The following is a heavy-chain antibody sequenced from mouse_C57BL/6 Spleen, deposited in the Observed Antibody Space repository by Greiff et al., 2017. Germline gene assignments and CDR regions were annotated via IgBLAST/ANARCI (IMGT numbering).Heavy chain of an antibody. CDR1: GFNINDYY. J-gene: IGHJ2*01. CDR2: IDPEDGET. V-gene: IGHV14-2*01. Sequence: EVQLQQSGAELVKPGASVKLSCTASGFNINDYYMHWVKQRTEQGLEWIGRIDPEDGETKYAPKLQGRATISADTASNTAYLLLTSLTSEYTFVYYCARFECNYLQYGGTCTTLTVSS. CDR3: ARFECNYLQY.